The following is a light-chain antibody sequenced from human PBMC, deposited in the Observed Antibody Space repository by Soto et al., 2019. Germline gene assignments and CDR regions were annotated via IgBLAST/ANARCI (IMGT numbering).Light chain of an antibody. V-gene: IGKV3-20*01. CDR2: GAS. CDR1: QSVGSNY. J-gene: IGKJ3*01. CDR3: QQYTTSPFT. Sequence: IVLPQSPGTLSLSPGERATLYCRASQSVGSNYLAWYQQKPGQAPRVLIYGASSRATGIPDRFSGSGSGADFTLTISRLEPEDFAVYYCQQYTTSPFTFGPGTKVDIK.